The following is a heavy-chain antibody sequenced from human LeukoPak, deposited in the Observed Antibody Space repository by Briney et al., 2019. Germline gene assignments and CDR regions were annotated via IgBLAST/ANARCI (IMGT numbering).Heavy chain of an antibody. D-gene: IGHD3-10*01. CDR2: ISSSGSTI. V-gene: IGHV3-11*04. J-gene: IGHJ6*03. Sequence: GGSLRLSCAASGFTFSDYYMSSIRQAPGKGLEWVSYISSSGSTIYYADPVKGRFTIPRDNAKNSLYLPMNSLRAEDTAVYYCARGGGLLYYYYYYMDVCGKGTTVTVSS. CDR3: ARGGGLLYYYYYYMDV. CDR1: GFTFSDYY.